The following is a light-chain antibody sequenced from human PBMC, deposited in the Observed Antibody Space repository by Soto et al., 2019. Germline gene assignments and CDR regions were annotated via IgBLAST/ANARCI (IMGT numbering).Light chain of an antibody. J-gene: IGKJ5*01. V-gene: IGKV1-9*01. CDR2: AAS. Sequence: DIQLTQSPSFLSASVGDRVTITCRASQGISSYLAWYQQKPGQAPNLLIYAASTLHSGVPSRFSGSGSGTEFTITIRNLQHEEVSNYQCQKHRSFPITFGQGTRLEIK. CDR1: QGISSY. CDR3: QKHRSFPIT.